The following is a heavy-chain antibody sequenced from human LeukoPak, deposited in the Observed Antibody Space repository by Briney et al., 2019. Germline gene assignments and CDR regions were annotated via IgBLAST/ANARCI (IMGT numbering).Heavy chain of an antibody. CDR2: IYYSGST. V-gene: IGHV4-30-4*01. CDR1: GGSISSGDYY. J-gene: IGHJ5*02. D-gene: IGHD2-2*01. CDR3: ARSSQDIVVVPAAIGWFDP. Sequence: PSQTLSLTCTVSGGSISSGDYYWSWIRQPPGKGLEWIGYIYYSGSTYYNPSLKSRVTISVDTSKNQFSLKLSSVTAADTAVYCCARSSQDIVVVPAAIGWFDPWGQGTLVTVSS.